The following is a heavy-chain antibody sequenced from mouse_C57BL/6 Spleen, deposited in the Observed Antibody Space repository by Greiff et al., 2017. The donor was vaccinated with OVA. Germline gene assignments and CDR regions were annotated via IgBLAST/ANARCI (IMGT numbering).Heavy chain of an antibody. CDR1: GYTFTDYN. D-gene: IGHD2-12*01. J-gene: IGHJ1*03. V-gene: IGHV1-18*01. CDR2: INPNNGGT. Sequence: VQLQQSGPELVKPGASVKIPCKASGYTFTDYNMDWVKQSHGKSLEWIGDINPNNGGTIYNQKFKGKATLTVDKSSSTAYMELRSLTSKYNAVNYCARRGGHSYYWYFEVWGTGTTVTVSS. CDR3: ARRGGHSYYWYFEV.